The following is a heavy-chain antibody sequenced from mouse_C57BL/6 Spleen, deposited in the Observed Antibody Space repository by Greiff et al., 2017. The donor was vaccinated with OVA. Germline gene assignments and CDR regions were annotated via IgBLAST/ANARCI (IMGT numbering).Heavy chain of an antibody. CDR2: IYPGDGDT. CDR1: GYAFSSSW. J-gene: IGHJ3*01. D-gene: IGHD1-1*01. CDR3: ASPYYGSGGFAY. V-gene: IGHV1-82*01. Sequence: QVQLKQSGPELVKPGASVKISCKASGYAFSSSWMNWVKQRPGKGLEWIGRIYPGDGDTNYNGKFKGKATLTADKSSSTAYMQLSSLTSEDSAVYFCASPYYGSGGFAYWGQGTLVTVSA.